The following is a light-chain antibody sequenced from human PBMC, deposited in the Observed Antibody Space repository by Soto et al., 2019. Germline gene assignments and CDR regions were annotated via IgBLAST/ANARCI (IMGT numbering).Light chain of an antibody. V-gene: IGLV2-11*01. CDR3: CSHSASYTFV. CDR2: DVT. Sequence: QSALTQPRSVSGSPGQSVTISCTGTSSDVGGYNCDSWYQQHPGKAPQLIIYDVTQRPSGVPDRFSGSKSGNTASLSISGLQAEDEVDYYCCSHSASYTFVFGTGTKVTVL. J-gene: IGLJ1*01. CDR1: SSDVGGYNC.